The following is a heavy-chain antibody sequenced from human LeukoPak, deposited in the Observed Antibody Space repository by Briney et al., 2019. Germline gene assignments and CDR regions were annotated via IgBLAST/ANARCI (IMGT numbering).Heavy chain of an antibody. J-gene: IGHJ4*02. CDR2: ISSNGGST. CDR3: ARWPGAYDC. V-gene: IGHV3-64*01. D-gene: IGHD2-21*01. CDR1: GFTLSTYG. Sequence: GGSLRLSCAASGFTLSTYGMPWVRQAPGKGLECVAAISSNGGSTYYANSVKGRFTISRDNSTNTLYLQMGSLRVEDMAVYYCARWPGAYDCWGQGVLVTVSS.